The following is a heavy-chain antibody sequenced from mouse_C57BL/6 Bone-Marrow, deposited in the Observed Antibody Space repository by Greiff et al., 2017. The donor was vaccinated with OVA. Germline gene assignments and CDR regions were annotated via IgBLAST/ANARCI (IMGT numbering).Heavy chain of an antibody. CDR2: IYPRSGNT. V-gene: IGHV1-81*01. CDR1: GYTFTSYG. CDR3: ARGPYGSSSYWYFDV. Sequence: QVQLKESGAELARPGASVKLSCKASGYTFTSYGISWVKQRTGQGLEWIVEIYPRSGNTYYNEKFKGKATLTADKSSSTAYMELRSLTSEDSAVYFCARGPYGSSSYWYFDVWGTGTTVTVSS. D-gene: IGHD1-1*01. J-gene: IGHJ1*03.